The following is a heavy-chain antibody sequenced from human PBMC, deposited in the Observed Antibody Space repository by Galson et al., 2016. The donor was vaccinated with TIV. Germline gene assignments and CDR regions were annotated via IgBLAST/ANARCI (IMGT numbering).Heavy chain of an antibody. D-gene: IGHD1-26*01. CDR3: ARWADSGSYYEYFQH. CDR1: GGSISNGGYY. J-gene: IGHJ1*01. V-gene: IGHV4-31*02. CDR2: IYYSGST. Sequence: VSGGSISNGGYYWSWIRQHPGKGLEWIGNIYYSGSTDYNPSLKSRVAISVDTSKNQFSLRLSSVTAADTAMYYCARWADSGSYYEYFQHWGQGTLVTVSS.